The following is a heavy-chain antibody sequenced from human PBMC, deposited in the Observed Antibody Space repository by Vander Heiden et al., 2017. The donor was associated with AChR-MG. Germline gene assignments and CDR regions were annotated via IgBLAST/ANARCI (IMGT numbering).Heavy chain of an antibody. V-gene: IGHV3-30*18. CDR1: GFTFSSFG. Sequence: QVQLVESGGGLVQPGRSLRLSCAASGFTFSSFGMHWVRQAQGKGLEWVAVISYDGSNKYYADSVKGRFTISRDNSKNTLYLQMNSLRAEDTAVYYCAKADRYCSSTSCYLFDYWGQGTLVTVSS. CDR3: AKADRYCSSTSCYLFDY. J-gene: IGHJ4*02. D-gene: IGHD2-2*01. CDR2: ISYDGSNK.